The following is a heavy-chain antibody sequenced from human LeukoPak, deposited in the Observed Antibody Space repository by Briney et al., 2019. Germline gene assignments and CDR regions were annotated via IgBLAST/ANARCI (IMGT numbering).Heavy chain of an antibody. V-gene: IGHV4-34*01. CDR2: INHSGST. CDR1: GGSFSGYY. J-gene: IGHJ4*02. Sequence: SETLSLTCAVYGGSFSGYYWSWIRHPPGKGLEWIGEINHSGSTNYNPSLKSRVTISVDTSKNQFSLKLSSVTAADTAVYYCARGYSSSWLRIDYWGQGTLVTVSS. D-gene: IGHD6-13*01. CDR3: ARGYSSSWLRIDY.